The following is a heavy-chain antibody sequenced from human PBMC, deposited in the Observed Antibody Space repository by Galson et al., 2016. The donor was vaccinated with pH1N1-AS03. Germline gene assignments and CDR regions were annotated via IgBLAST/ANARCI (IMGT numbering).Heavy chain of an antibody. CDR3: ARARTSPGSLAGVGFDI. Sequence: LRLSCAASGFTFGDYPLTWFRQAPGKGLEWVGFIRSKTYGGTTEYAASVKGRFTISRDDSKSIAYLQMNSLKTEYTAVYYCARARTSPGSLAGVGFDIWGQGTMVTVSS. CDR1: GFTFGDYP. J-gene: IGHJ3*02. V-gene: IGHV3-49*03. CDR2: IRSKTYGGTT.